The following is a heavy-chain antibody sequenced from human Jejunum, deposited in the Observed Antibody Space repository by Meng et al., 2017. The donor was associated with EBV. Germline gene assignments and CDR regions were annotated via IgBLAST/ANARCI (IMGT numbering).Heavy chain of an antibody. CDR2: MNPSNGKT. Sequence: EERVQCGADGKKAGASVKVSCKASGFTYTNYDINWVRQAPGQGLEWMGWMNPSNGKTGYAQKFQGRVTMTRDASTSTAYMELSSLRSDDTAVYFCARGAQPIDLWGQGTLVTVSS. V-gene: IGHV1-8*01. CDR1: GFTYTNYD. J-gene: IGHJ5*02. CDR3: ARGAQPIDL. D-gene: IGHD3-3*01.